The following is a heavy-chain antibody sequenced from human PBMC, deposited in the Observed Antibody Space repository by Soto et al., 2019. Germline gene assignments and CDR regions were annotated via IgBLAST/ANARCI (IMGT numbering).Heavy chain of an antibody. CDR1: GYSCSSYW. CDR2: IDPSDSYT. D-gene: IGHD6-19*01. V-gene: IGHV5-10-1*01. CDR3: ARHPAIAVAGAVYGMDV. Sequence: PGVSLSVYCQGAGYSCSSYWLSYLRQMSGKGLEWMGTIDPSDSYTNYSPSFQGHVTMSADKSISTAYLQWRSLKASDTAMYYCARHPAIAVAGAVYGMDVWGQGTTVTVSS. J-gene: IGHJ6*02.